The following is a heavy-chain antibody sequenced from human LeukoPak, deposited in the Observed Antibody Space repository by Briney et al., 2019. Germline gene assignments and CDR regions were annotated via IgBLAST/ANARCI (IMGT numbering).Heavy chain of an antibody. CDR2: IKSEIDGGTT. CDR1: GFNFHNDW. J-gene: IGHJ4*02. V-gene: IGHV3-15*07. D-gene: IGHD1-26*01. CDR3: AKDQRWESPHYLDS. Sequence: GGSLRLSCAASGFNFHNDWMNWVRQAPGKGLEWVGRIKSEIDGGTTDYAAPVKGRFTISRDNSKNTLYVQMNSLRDEDTALYYCAKDQRWESPHYLDSWGQGTLVTVSS.